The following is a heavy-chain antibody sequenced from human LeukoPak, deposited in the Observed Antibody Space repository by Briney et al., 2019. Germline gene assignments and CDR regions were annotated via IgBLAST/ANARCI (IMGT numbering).Heavy chain of an antibody. CDR1: GFTFSSYD. V-gene: IGHV3-13*01. Sequence: GGSLRLSCAASGFTFSSYDMHWVRQATGKGLEWVSAIGTAGDTYYPGSVKGRFTISRENAKNSLYLQMNSLRAEDTAVYYCARDKLNLGYCSSTSCYPDYWGQGTLVTVSS. J-gene: IGHJ4*02. CDR3: ARDKLNLGYCSSTSCYPDY. CDR2: IGTAGDT. D-gene: IGHD2-2*01.